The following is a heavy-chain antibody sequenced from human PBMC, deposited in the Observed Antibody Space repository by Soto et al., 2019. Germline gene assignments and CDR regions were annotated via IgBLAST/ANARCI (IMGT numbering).Heavy chain of an antibody. Sequence: PGGSLRLSCAASGFTFSSYAMSWVRQAPGKGLEWVSAISGSGGSTYYADSVKGRFTISRDNSKNTLYLQMNSLRAEDTAVYYCSRIHCSGGSCRPYYFDYWGQGTLVTVSS. CDR1: GFTFSSYA. V-gene: IGHV3-23*01. CDR3: SRIHCSGGSCRPYYFDY. D-gene: IGHD2-15*01. CDR2: ISGSGGST. J-gene: IGHJ4*02.